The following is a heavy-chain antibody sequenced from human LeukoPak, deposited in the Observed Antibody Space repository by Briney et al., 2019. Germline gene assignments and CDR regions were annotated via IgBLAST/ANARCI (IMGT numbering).Heavy chain of an antibody. CDR1: GGSFSGYY. CDR2: INHSGST. D-gene: IGHD5-18*01. J-gene: IGHJ4*02. CDR3: ARVRYSYGYLFDY. Sequence: NTSETLSLTCAVYGGSFSGYYWSWIRQPPGKGLEWIGEINHSGSTNYNPSLKSRVTISVDTSKNQFSLKLSSVTAADTAVYYCARVRYSYGYLFDYWGQGTLVTVSS. V-gene: IGHV4-34*01.